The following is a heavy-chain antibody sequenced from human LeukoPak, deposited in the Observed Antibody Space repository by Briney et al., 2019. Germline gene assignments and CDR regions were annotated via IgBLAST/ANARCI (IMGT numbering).Heavy chain of an antibody. CDR2: IWHDGSEK. Sequence: GRSLRLSCAASGFTFSSYAMHWVRQAPGKGLEWVAVIWHDGSEKYYEDSVKGRFTISRDNSKNTLYLQMNSLRAEDTAVYYCARGWAAAGNPNWVDPWGQGTLVTVSS. CDR3: ARGWAAAGNPNWVDP. CDR1: GFTFSSYA. V-gene: IGHV3-33*01. J-gene: IGHJ5*02. D-gene: IGHD6-13*01.